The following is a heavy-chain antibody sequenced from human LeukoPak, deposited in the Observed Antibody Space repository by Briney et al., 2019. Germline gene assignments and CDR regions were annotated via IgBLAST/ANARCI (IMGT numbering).Heavy chain of an antibody. CDR2: ISYDGSNK. Sequence: PGGSLRLSCAASGFTFSSYGMHWVRQAPGKGLEWVAVISYDGSNKYYADSVKGRFTISRDNSKNTLYLQMNSLRAEDTAAYYCAKDGGSHFDYWGQGTLVTVSS. V-gene: IGHV3-30*18. J-gene: IGHJ4*02. CDR3: AKDGGSHFDY. D-gene: IGHD1-26*01. CDR1: GFTFSSYG.